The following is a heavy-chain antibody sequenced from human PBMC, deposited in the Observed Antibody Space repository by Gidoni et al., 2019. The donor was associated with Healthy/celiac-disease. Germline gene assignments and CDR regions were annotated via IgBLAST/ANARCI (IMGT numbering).Heavy chain of an antibody. CDR2: INHSGST. V-gene: IGHV4-34*01. CDR3: ARDGSGRITIFGVVRYNWFDP. D-gene: IGHD3-3*01. Sequence: QVQLQQWGAGLLKPSETLSLTCAVYGGSFSGYYWSWIRQPPGQGLEWIGEINHSGSTNYNPSLKSRVTISVDTSKNQFSLKLSSGTAADTAVYYCARDGSGRITIFGVVRYNWFDPWGQGTLVTVSS. J-gene: IGHJ5*02. CDR1: GGSFSGYY.